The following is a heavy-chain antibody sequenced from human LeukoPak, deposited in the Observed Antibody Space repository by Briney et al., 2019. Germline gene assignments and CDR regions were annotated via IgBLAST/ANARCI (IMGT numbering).Heavy chain of an antibody. V-gene: IGHV4-59*01. CDR2: IYYSGST. J-gene: IGHJ6*02. CDR1: GGSISSYY. D-gene: IGHD3-16*01. Sequence: SETLSLTCTVSGGSISSYYWSWIRQPPGKGLEWIGDIYYSGSTNYNPSLKSRVTISVDTSKNQFSLKLSSVTAADTAVYYCARMHRGTTYYYYGMDVWGQGTPVTVSS. CDR3: ARMHRGTTYYYYGMDV.